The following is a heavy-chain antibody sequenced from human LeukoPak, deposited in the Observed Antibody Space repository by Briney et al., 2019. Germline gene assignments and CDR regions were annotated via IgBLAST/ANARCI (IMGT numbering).Heavy chain of an antibody. CDR1: GFTFSSYA. D-gene: IGHD4-23*01. Sequence: GRSLRLSCAASGFTFSSYAMHWVRQAPGKGLEWVAVISYGGSNKYYADSVKGRFTISRDNSKNTLYLQMNSLRAEDTAVYYCAREGRGTDGNGPFDYWGQGTLVTVSS. J-gene: IGHJ4*02. CDR2: ISYGGSNK. CDR3: AREGRGTDGNGPFDY. V-gene: IGHV3-30-3*01.